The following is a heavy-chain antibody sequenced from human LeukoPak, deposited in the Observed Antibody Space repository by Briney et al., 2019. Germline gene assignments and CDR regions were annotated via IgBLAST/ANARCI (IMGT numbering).Heavy chain of an antibody. CDR2: IYPGDSDT. Sequence: KYGASLKISCKGSGYSFTSYWIGWVRQMPGKGLEWMGIIYPGDSDTRYSPSFQGQVTISADKSISTAYLQWSSLKASDTAMYYCARMKLSMGIAAAGGGFDPWGQGTLVTVSS. CDR1: GYSFTSYW. J-gene: IGHJ5*02. CDR3: ARMKLSMGIAAAGGGFDP. D-gene: IGHD6-13*01. V-gene: IGHV5-51*01.